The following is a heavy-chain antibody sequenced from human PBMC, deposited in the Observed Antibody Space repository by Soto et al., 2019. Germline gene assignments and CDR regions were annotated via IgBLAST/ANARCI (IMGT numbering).Heavy chain of an antibody. V-gene: IGHV5-51*01. CDR1: GYSFTSYW. CDR3: ARTDLTPSIAVAVPYYYYYGMDV. J-gene: IGHJ6*02. D-gene: IGHD6-19*01. Sequence: PGESLKISCKGSGYSFTSYWSGWVRQMPGKGLEWMGIIYPGDSDTRYSPSFQGQVTISADKSISTAYLQWSSLKASDTAMYYCARTDLTPSIAVAVPYYYYYGMDVWGQGTTVTVSS. CDR2: IYPGDSDT.